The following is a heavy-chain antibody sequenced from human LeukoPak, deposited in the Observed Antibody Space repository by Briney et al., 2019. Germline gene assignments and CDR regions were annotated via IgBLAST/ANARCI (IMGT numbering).Heavy chain of an antibody. CDR1: GYTFPTYW. D-gene: IGHD3-10*01. J-gene: IGHJ4*02. CDR3: ARRNGFYYGSGNDVGYGI. CDR2: IYPDDSDT. Sequence: GESLKISCKGFGYTFPTYWIAWVRQMPGKGLEWMGIIYPDDSDTRYSPPFQGHVTISADKSISTAYLQWNSLEAADTAMYYCARRNGFYYGSGNDVGYGIWGQGTLVTVSS. V-gene: IGHV5-51*01.